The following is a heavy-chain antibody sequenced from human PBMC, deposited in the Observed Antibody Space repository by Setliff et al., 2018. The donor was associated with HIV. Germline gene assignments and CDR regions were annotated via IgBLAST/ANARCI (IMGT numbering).Heavy chain of an antibody. Sequence: ASVTVSCKASGSSFTRYAMNWVRQAPGQRLEWMGWINAGKGNTKYSQKLQGRVTITRDTSASIVYMDLSSLRSEDTAVYYCARSTVTTGGSYYHGMDVWGQGTTVTVSS. J-gene: IGHJ6*02. CDR3: ARSTVTTGGSYYHGMDV. D-gene: IGHD4-17*01. CDR1: GSSFTRYA. V-gene: IGHV1-3*01. CDR2: INAGKGNT.